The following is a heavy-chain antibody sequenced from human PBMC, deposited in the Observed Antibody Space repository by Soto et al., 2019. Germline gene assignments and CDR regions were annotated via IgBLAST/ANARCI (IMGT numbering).Heavy chain of an antibody. CDR1: GFTFSSNY. V-gene: IGHV3-53*02. CDR2: IDSGGST. J-gene: IGHJ4*02. CDR3: ARYRTESAYYFDY. Sequence: EVQLVETGGGLIQPGGSLRLSCAASGFTFSSNYMSWVRQAPGKGLEWVSDIDSGGSTYYADSVKGRFTISRDNSKNTLYLQMNSLGAEETSVYYCARYRTESAYYFDYWGQGTLVHVSP. D-gene: IGHD3-10*01.